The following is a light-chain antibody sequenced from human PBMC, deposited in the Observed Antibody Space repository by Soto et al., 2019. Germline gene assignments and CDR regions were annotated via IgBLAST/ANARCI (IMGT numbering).Light chain of an antibody. V-gene: IGLV2-8*01. J-gene: IGLJ3*02. CDR3: SSFASSNTWV. Sequence: QSALTQPPFASGSPGQSVTISCTGTSSDVGAYNYVSWYQQHPGKAPKLVIYEVTKRPSGVPDRFSGSKSANTASLTVSGLQAEDEADYYCSSFASSNTWVFGGGTKLTVL. CDR1: SSDVGAYNY. CDR2: EVT.